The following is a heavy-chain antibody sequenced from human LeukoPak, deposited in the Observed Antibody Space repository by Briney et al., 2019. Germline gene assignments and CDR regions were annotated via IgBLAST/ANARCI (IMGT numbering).Heavy chain of an antibody. CDR3: ARGKGYSYGYYFDC. V-gene: IGHV4-59*01. CDR2: IYYSGST. Sequence: PSETLSLTCTVSGGSISSYYWSWIRQPPGKGLEWIGYIYYSGSTNYNPSLKSRVTISVDTSKNQFSLRLSSVTAADTAVYYCARGKGYSYGYYFDCWGQGALVTVSS. J-gene: IGHJ4*02. D-gene: IGHD5-18*01. CDR1: GGSISSYY.